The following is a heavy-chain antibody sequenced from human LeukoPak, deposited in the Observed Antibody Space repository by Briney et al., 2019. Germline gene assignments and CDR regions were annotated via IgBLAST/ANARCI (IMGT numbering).Heavy chain of an antibody. CDR1: GFTFSSYS. CDR3: ARDALIVVVPAAIDY. D-gene: IGHD2-2*02. V-gene: IGHV3-21*01. CDR2: ISSSSSYI. Sequence: GGSLRLSCAASGFTFSSYSMNWVRQAPGKGLEWVSSISSSSSYIYYVDSVKGRFTISRDNAKNSLYLQMNSLRAEDTAVYYCARDALIVVVPAAIDYWGQGTLVTVSS. J-gene: IGHJ4*02.